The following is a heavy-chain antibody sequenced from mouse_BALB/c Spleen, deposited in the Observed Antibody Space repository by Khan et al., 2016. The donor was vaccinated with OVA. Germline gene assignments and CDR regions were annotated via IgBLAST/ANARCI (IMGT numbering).Heavy chain of an antibody. D-gene: IGHD6-2*01. CDR3: AREESLYHFDH. CDR2: IYPGTDNS. J-gene: IGHJ2*01. V-gene: IGHV1-76*01. Sequence: QVQLKQSGAELVRPGASVTLSCKTSGYNFTSYWIHWVKQRSGQGLEWIARIYPGTDNSYYNEKFKDKATLTADNSSSTAYMQLSSLKSEDSDVXFCAREESLYHFDHWGQGTTLTVSS. CDR1: GYNFTSYW.